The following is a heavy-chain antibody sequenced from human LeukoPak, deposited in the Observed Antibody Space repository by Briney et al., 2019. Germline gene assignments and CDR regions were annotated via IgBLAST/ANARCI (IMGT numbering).Heavy chain of an antibody. V-gene: IGHV3-53*01. CDR2: IYSGGST. CDR1: GFTVSSNY. J-gene: IGHJ4*02. CDR3: AREAVDPLGTDY. Sequence: GGSLRLSCAASGFTVSSNYMSWVRQAPGKGLEWVSVIYSGGSTYYADSVKGRFTISRDNSKNTLYLQMNSLRAEDTAVYYCAREAVDPLGTDYWGQGTLVTVS. D-gene: IGHD5-12*01.